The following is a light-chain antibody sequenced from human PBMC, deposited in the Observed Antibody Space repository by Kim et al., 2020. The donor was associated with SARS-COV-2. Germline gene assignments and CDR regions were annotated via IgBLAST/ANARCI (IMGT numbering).Light chain of an antibody. CDR2: NAF. Sequence: VSPGERATLSCRASQSVSINLAWYQQKPGQAPRLLISNAFSRDTGVPVRFSGSGSGTDFTLTISSLQSEDFAIYYCQQYDDWPRTFGQGTKVDIK. J-gene: IGKJ1*01. CDR1: QSVSIN. V-gene: IGKV3-15*01. CDR3: QQYDDWPRT.